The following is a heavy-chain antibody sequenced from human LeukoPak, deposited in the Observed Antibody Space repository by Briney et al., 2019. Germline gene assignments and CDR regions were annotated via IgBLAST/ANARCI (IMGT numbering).Heavy chain of an antibody. CDR2: ISYDGSNK. V-gene: IGHV3-30*18. Sequence: PGRSLRLSCAASGFTFSSYGMHWVRQAPGKGLEWVAVISYDGSNKYYADSVKGRFTISRDNSKNTLYLQMNSLRAEDTAVYYCAEDPRSSGWYKVYYYYGMDVWGQGTTVTVSS. J-gene: IGHJ6*02. D-gene: IGHD6-19*01. CDR3: AEDPRSSGWYKVYYYYGMDV. CDR1: GFTFSSYG.